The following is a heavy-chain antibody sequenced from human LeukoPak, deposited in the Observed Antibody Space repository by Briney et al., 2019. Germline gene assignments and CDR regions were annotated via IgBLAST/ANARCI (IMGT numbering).Heavy chain of an antibody. CDR3: ATGLMITFGEHQIDY. Sequence: ASVKISCKVSGYTFTYYYMHWVQQAPGKGLEWMGLVDPEGGETIYAEKFQGRVTITADTSTDTAYMELSSLRSEDTAVYYCATGLMITFGEHQIDYWGQGTLVTVSS. D-gene: IGHD3-16*01. J-gene: IGHJ4*02. CDR1: GYTFTYYY. CDR2: VDPEGGET. V-gene: IGHV1-69-2*01.